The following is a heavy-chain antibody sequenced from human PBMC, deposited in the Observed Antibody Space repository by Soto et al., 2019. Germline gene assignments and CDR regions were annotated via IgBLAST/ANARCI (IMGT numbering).Heavy chain of an antibody. J-gene: IGHJ4*01. D-gene: IGHD3-10*01. V-gene: IGHV4-59*01. CDR3: ARDYSGAHHY. CDR2: IYYSGST. Sequence: SSETLSLTCTVSGGSISSYYWSWIRQPPGKGLEWIGYIYYSGSTNYNPSLKSRVTISVDTSKNQFSLKLSSVTAADTAVYYCARDYSGAHHYCGHGTLVTVSA. CDR1: GGSISSYY.